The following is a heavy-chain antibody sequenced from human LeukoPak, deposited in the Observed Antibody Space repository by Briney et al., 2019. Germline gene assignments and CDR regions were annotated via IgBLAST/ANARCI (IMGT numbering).Heavy chain of an antibody. CDR3: ATGKEHPANGWFDP. V-gene: IGHV4-59*01. CDR1: GGSISSYY. D-gene: IGHD1-26*01. CDR2: IYYSGST. Sequence: PSETLSPTCTDAGGSISSYYWSWIRQPPGKGLEWIGYIYYSGSTNYNPSLKSRVTISVDTSKNQFSLKLSSVTAADTAVYYCATGKEHPANGWFDPWGQGTLVTVSS. J-gene: IGHJ5*02.